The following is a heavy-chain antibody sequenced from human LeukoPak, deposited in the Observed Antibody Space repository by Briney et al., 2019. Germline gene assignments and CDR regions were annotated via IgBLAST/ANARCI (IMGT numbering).Heavy chain of an antibody. J-gene: IGHJ6*02. V-gene: IGHV3-30*02. CDR1: GFTFSSSG. CDR2: IRYDDGFNK. D-gene: IGHD3-10*01. CDR3: AKSLRFGEFGYVFGMDV. Sequence: GGSLRLSCTASGFTFSSSGMFWVRQAPGKGLEWVAFIRYDDGFNKYYADSVKGRFTISRDNPKNTLYLQVNSLRAEDTAVYYCAKSLRFGEFGYVFGMDVWGQGTTVIVSS.